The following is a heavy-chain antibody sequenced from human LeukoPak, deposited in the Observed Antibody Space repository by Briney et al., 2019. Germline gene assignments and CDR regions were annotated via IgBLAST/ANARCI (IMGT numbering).Heavy chain of an antibody. CDR2: ISGDGGST. Sequence: PGGSLRLSCAASGFTFDDYAMHWVRQAPGKGLEWVSFISGDGGSTYYADYVKGRFTISRDNSKNYLYLQMNSLRTEDTALYYCAKTSSGYYPDYWGQGTLVTVSS. CDR3: AKTSSGYYPDY. D-gene: IGHD3-22*01. V-gene: IGHV3-43*02. J-gene: IGHJ4*02. CDR1: GFTFDDYA.